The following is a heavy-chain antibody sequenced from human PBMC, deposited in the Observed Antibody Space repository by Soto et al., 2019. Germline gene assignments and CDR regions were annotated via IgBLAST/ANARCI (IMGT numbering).Heavy chain of an antibody. Sequence: SETLSLTCTVSGGSISSSSYYWGWTRQPPGKGLEWIGSIYYSGSTYYNPSLKSRVTISVDTSKNQFSLKLSSVTAADTAVYYCARHVQSSWERYYYYGMDVWGQGTTVTVSS. V-gene: IGHV4-39*01. J-gene: IGHJ6*02. CDR3: ARHVQSSWERYYYYGMDV. CDR2: IYYSGST. D-gene: IGHD6-13*01. CDR1: GGSISSSSYY.